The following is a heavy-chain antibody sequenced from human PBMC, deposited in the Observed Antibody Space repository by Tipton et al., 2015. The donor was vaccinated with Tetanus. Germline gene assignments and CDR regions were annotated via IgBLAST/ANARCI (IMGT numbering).Heavy chain of an antibody. CDR3: APVRGGDWTPNFDY. J-gene: IGHJ4*02. V-gene: IGHV3-30*04. D-gene: IGHD2-21*02. CDR1: GFTFSSYA. CDR2: ISYDGSNK. Sequence: SLRLSCAASGFTFSSYAMHWVRQAPGKGLEWVAVISYDGSNKYYADSVKGRFTISRDNSKNTLYLQMNSLRAEDTAVYYCAPVRGGDWTPNFDYWGQGTLVTVSS.